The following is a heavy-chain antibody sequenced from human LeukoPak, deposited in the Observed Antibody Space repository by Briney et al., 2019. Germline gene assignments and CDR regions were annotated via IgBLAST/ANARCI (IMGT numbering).Heavy chain of an antibody. Sequence: SLRLSCAASGFTFSSYAMHWVRQAPGKGLEWVAVISYDGSNKYYADSVKGRFTISRDNSKNTLYLQMNSLRAEDTAVYYCARDSNRGPRGGLGSRYWGQGTLVTVSS. J-gene: IGHJ4*02. CDR1: GFTFSSYA. CDR2: ISYDGSNK. D-gene: IGHD3-10*01. CDR3: ARDSNRGPRGGLGSRY. V-gene: IGHV3-30-3*01.